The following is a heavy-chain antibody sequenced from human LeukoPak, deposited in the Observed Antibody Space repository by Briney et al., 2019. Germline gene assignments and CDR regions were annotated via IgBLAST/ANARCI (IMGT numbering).Heavy chain of an antibody. V-gene: IGHV1-3*01. D-gene: IGHD3-10*01. CDR3: AKGYNYGSWRVDY. CDR1: GYTFTTST. J-gene: IGHJ4*02. CDR2: INVGNDNT. Sequence: ASVKVSCKASGYTFTTSTMHWARQVSGQRLEWMGSINVGNDNTEFSERFQGRVTITRDTSASTVYMELNSLTSEDTAVYYCAKGYNYGSWRVDYWGQGTLVTVSS.